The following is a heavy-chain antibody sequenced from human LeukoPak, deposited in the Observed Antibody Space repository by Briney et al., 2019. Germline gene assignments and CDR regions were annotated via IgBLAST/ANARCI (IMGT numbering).Heavy chain of an antibody. V-gene: IGHV3-21*01. CDR3: ARDRGIAARRDGYYHYMDV. D-gene: IGHD6-6*01. CDR1: GFTFSSYS. CDR2: ISSSSSYI. Sequence: GGSLRLSCAASGFTFSSYSMNWVRQAPGKGLEWVSSISSSSSYIYYADSVKGRFTISRDNAKNSLYLQMNSLRAEDTAVYYCARDRGIAARRDGYYHYMDVWGKGTTVTVSS. J-gene: IGHJ6*03.